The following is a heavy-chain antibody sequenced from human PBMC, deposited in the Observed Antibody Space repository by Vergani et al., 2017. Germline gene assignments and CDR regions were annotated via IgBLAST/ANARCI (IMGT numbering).Heavy chain of an antibody. CDR2: ISGSGGST. D-gene: IGHD3-22*01. CDR3: AKGDGLYYFHSSGPAWDFDY. CDR1: GFTFSSYA. V-gene: IGHV3-23*01. Sequence: EVQVLESGGGLVQPGGSLRLSCAASGFTFSSYAMNWVRQAPGKGLEWVSAISGSGGSTYYADSVKGRFTISRDNSKNTLFLQMNSLNAEDTPVYYCAKGDGLYYFHSSGPAWDFDYWGQGTLVTVSS. J-gene: IGHJ4*02.